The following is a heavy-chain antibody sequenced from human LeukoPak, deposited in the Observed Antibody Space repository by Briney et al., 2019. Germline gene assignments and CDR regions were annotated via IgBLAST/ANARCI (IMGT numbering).Heavy chain of an antibody. J-gene: IGHJ4*02. Sequence: GGSLRLSCAASGFTFSSYAMSWVRQAPGKGLEWVSAISGSGSSTYYADSVKGRFTITRDNSKNTLYLQMNSLRAEDTAVYYCARVAVATISHFDYWGQGTLVTVSS. CDR3: ARVAVATISHFDY. CDR2: ISGSGSST. D-gene: IGHD5-12*01. CDR1: GFTFSSYA. V-gene: IGHV3-23*01.